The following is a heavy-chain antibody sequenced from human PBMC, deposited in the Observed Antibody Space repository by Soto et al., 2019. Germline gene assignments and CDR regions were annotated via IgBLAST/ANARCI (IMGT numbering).Heavy chain of an antibody. J-gene: IGHJ5*02. V-gene: IGHV1-8*02. CDR1: GYTFSDYG. D-gene: IGHD3-22*01. CDR3: VRGYPYSSGP. Sequence: GASVKVSCKASGYTFSDYGFSWVRQAPGQGLEWMGWMNPNRGNTGYAQKFQGRVTMTRSTSISTAYMELSNLRSEDTAVYYCVRGYPYSSGPWGQGTLVTVSS. CDR2: MNPNRGNT.